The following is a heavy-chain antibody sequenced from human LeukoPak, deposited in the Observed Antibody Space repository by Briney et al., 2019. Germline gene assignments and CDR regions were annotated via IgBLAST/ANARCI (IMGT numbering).Heavy chain of an antibody. Sequence: ASVKVSCKASGYTFTGYYMHWVRQAPGQWLEWMGWINPNSGGTNYAQKFQGRVTMTRDTSISTAYMELSRLRSDDTAVYYCAKQWLVLGLDSGKDYYMDVWGKGTTVTVSS. V-gene: IGHV1-2*02. CDR2: INPNSGGT. CDR3: AKQWLVLGLDSGKDYYMDV. J-gene: IGHJ6*03. CDR1: GYTFTGYY. D-gene: IGHD6-19*01.